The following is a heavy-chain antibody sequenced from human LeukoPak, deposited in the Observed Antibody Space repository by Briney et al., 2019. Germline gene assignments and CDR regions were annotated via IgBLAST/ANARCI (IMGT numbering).Heavy chain of an antibody. D-gene: IGHD2-15*01. CDR1: GDSVSSNSAA. CDR3: ARDRIVVVVAATRNDYYYYYYGMDV. CDR2: TYYRSKWYN. Sequence: SQTLSLTCAISGDSVSSNSAAWNWIRQSPSRGLEWLGRTYYRSKWYNDYAVSVKSRITINPDTSKNQFSLQLNSVTPEDTAVYYCARDRIVVVVAATRNDYYYYYYGMDVWGQGTTVTVSS. J-gene: IGHJ6*02. V-gene: IGHV6-1*01.